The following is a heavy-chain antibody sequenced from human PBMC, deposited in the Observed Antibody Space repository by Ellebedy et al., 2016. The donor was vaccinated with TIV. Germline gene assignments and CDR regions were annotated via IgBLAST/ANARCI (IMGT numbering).Heavy chain of an antibody. V-gene: IGHV3-7*01. CDR3: ARGPSYCGGDCYSYFDY. CDR2: IKEDGTEK. D-gene: IGHD2-21*02. Sequence: GESLKISCAASGFTFGTHWMTWVRQAPGKGLEWVANIKEDGTEKDYVDSVKGRFTISRDNAKNSLYLQMNSLRAEDTAVYYCARGPSYCGGDCYSYFDYWGQGTLVTVSS. CDR1: GFTFGTHW. J-gene: IGHJ4*02.